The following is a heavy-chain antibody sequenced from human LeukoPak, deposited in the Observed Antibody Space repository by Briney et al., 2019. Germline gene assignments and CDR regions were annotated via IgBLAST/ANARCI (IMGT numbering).Heavy chain of an antibody. Sequence: GASVTVSCKASGYTFTGYYMHWVRQAPGQGLEWMGWINPNSGGTNYAQKFQGRVTMTRDTSISTAYMELSRLRSDDTAVYYCARASRYGSGSYSLSWFDPWGQGTLVTVSS. J-gene: IGHJ5*02. D-gene: IGHD3-10*01. CDR1: GYTFTGYY. CDR3: ARASRYGSGSYSLSWFDP. V-gene: IGHV1-2*02. CDR2: INPNSGGT.